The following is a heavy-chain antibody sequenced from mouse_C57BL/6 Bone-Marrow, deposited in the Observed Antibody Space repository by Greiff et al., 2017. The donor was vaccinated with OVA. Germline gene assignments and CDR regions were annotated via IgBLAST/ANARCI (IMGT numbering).Heavy chain of an antibody. CDR1: GYTFTDHT. CDR2: IYPRDGST. V-gene: IGHV1-78*01. J-gene: IGHJ4*01. D-gene: IGHD1-1*01. CDR3: ARSGDGSSYVKAMDY. Sequence: VKLQESDAELVKPGASVKISCKVSGYTFTDHTIHWMKQRPEQGLEWIGYIYPRDGSTKYNEKFKGKATLTADKSSSTAYMQLNSLTSEDSAVYFCARSGDGSSYVKAMDYWGQGTSVTVSS.